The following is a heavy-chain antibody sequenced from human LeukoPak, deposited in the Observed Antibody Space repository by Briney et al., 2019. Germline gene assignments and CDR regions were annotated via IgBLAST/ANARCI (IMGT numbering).Heavy chain of an antibody. CDR2: INPNSGGT. CDR1: GYTFTGYY. V-gene: IGHV1-2*02. D-gene: IGHD4-17*01. J-gene: IGHJ4*02. CDR3: ARDTGTATYFDY. Sequence: ASVKVSCKASGYTFTGYYMHWVRQAPGQGLEWMGWINPNSGGTNYARKFQGRVTMTRDTSISTAYMELSRLRSDDTAVYYCARDTGTATYFDYWGQGTLVTVSS.